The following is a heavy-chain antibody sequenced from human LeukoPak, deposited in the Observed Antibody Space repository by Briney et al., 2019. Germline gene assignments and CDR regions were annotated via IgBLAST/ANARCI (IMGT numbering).Heavy chain of an antibody. CDR3: ARDQGRWLVRTFDY. CDR2: INHSEGT. CDR1: GGSFSGYH. J-gene: IGHJ4*02. D-gene: IGHD6-19*01. Sequence: SETLSLTYAVYGGSFSGYHWSWIRQPPGKGLEWIGEINHSEGTNYNPSLKSRVTISVDTSKNQFSLKLTSVTAADTAVYYCARDQGRWLVRTFDYWGQGTLVTVSS. V-gene: IGHV4-34*01.